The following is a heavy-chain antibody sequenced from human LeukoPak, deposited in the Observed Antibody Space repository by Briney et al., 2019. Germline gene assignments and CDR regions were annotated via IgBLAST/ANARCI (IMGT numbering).Heavy chain of an antibody. J-gene: IGHJ4*02. V-gene: IGHV3-23*01. CDR3: ALMITFGGVITNFDY. D-gene: IGHD3-16*02. CDR2: ISDSGGST. Sequence: PGGSLRLSCAASGFTFSSYAMSWVRQAPGKGLEWVSAISDSGGSTYYADSVKGRFTISRDNSKNTLYLQMNSLRAEDTAVYYCALMITFGGVITNFDYWGQGTLVTVSS. CDR1: GFTFSSYA.